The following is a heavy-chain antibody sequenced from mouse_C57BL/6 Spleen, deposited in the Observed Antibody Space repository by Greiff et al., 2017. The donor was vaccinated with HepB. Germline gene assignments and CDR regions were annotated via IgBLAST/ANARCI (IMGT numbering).Heavy chain of an antibody. Sequence: QVQLQQSGAELVKPGASVKISCKASGYAFSSYWMNWVKQRPGKGLEWIGQIYTGDGDTNYNGKFKGQSTLTADKSSSTAYMQLSSLTSEDSAVYFCARSPYSSYSYWGQGTTLTVSS. D-gene: IGHD2-5*01. V-gene: IGHV1-80*01. CDR3: ARSPYSSYSY. J-gene: IGHJ2*01. CDR1: GYAFSSYW. CDR2: IYTGDGDT.